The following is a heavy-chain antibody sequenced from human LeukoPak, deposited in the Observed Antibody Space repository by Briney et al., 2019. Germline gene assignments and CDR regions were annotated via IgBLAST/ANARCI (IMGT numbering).Heavy chain of an antibody. J-gene: IGHJ4*02. CDR3: TIDLMTGFSSGWRFGY. CDR2: TSGDEDST. CDR1: GLTFKNFA. D-gene: IGHD6-19*01. V-gene: IGHV3-23*01. Sequence: PGGSLRLSCAASGLTFKNFAMSWVRQAPRKGLEWLAVTSGDEDSTHYADSVRGHFVISTDNSKNTLFLHMNSLRAEDTAVYYCTIDLMTGFSSGWRFGYWGQGTLVTVSS.